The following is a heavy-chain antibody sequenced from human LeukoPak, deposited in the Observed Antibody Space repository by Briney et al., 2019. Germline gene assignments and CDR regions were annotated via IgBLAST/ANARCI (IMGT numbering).Heavy chain of an antibody. CDR2: IYSGGST. V-gene: IGHV3-53*01. CDR1: GFTVSRNY. J-gene: IGHJ5*02. CDR3: ARVQLWFGYNWFDH. D-gene: IGHD5-18*01. Sequence: GGSLRLACAASGFTVSRNYMSWVRQAPGKGLEWDSVIYSGGSTYYADSVKGRFTISRDNSKNTLYLQMNSLRAEDTAVYYCARVQLWFGYNWFDHWGQGTLVTVSS.